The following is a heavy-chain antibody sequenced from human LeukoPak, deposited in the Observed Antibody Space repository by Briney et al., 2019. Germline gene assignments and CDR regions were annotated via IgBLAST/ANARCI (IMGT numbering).Heavy chain of an antibody. Sequence: SGGSLRLSCAASGFTFTTYWVSWVRQAPGKGLEWVANIKQDGTEKYYVDSVKGRFTISRDNAKNSLYLQMNTLRAEDTAVYYCAKASRFGYSYGPREYFYYMDVWGKGTTVTISS. D-gene: IGHD5-18*01. CDR1: GFTFTTYW. J-gene: IGHJ6*03. CDR2: IKQDGTEK. CDR3: AKASRFGYSYGPREYFYYMDV. V-gene: IGHV3-7*03.